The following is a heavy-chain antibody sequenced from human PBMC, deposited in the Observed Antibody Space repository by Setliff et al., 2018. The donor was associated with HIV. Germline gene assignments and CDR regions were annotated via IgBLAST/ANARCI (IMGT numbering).Heavy chain of an antibody. CDR1: GLTLSNSA. V-gene: IGHV3-23*01. Sequence: GGSLRLSCAASGLTLSNSAMTWVRQKPGRGLEWVSLIQSGGTIYYADSVKGRFTISRDNSNNTLSLQMSSLRAEDTALYYCAKLDYYDYSGSWARKVAIDFWGRGTMVTVSS. J-gene: IGHJ3*01. D-gene: IGHD3-22*01. CDR2: IQSGGTI. CDR3: AKLDYYDYSGSWARKVAIDF.